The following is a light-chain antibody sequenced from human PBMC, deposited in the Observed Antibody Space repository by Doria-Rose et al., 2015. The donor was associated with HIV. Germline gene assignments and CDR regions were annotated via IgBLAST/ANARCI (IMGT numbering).Light chain of an antibody. CDR2: DGS. Sequence: TQSPGTLSLSPWERATLSCRASQSFSSTYLAWYQQKPGQAPSLLIYDGSTRATGIPDRFSASGSGTDFTLTINRLEPEDFALYYCHQYGTSWTFGQGTKVGI. CDR1: QSFSSTY. V-gene: IGKV3-20*01. CDR3: HQYGTSWT. J-gene: IGKJ1*01.